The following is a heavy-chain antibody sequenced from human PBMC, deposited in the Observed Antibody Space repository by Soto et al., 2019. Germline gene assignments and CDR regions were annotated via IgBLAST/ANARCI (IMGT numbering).Heavy chain of an antibody. CDR3: AREPVRGYSYGYVAY. CDR2: ISYDGSNK. Sequence: QVQLVESGGGVVQPGRSLRLSCAASGFTFGSYAMHWVRQAPGKGLEWVAVISYDGSNKYYADSVKGRFTISRDNSKNTLYLQMNSLRAEDTAVYYCAREPVRGYSYGYVAYWGQGTLVTVSS. J-gene: IGHJ4*02. V-gene: IGHV3-30-3*01. CDR1: GFTFGSYA. D-gene: IGHD5-18*01.